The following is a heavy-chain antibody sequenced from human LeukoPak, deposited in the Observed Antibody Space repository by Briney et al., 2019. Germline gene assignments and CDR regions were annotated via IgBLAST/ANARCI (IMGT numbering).Heavy chain of an antibody. J-gene: IGHJ4*02. CDR2: IIPMLGIA. CDR1: GGTFSSYA. V-gene: IGHV1-69*04. D-gene: IGHD4-17*01. Sequence: SVKVSCKASGGTFSSYAISWVRQAPGQGLEWMGRIIPMLGIANYAQKFQGRVTITADKSTSTAYMELSSLRSEDTGMYYCARVGTVTTGAPYYFVYWGQGTLVTVSS. CDR3: ARVGTVTTGAPYYFVY.